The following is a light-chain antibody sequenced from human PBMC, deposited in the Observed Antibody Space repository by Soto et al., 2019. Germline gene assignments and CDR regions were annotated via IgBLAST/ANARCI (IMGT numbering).Light chain of an antibody. CDR3: QQYFRTPIT. J-gene: IGKJ4*01. CDR1: QTILYDSNNMNY. V-gene: IGKV4-1*01. CDR2: WAS. Sequence: DIVMTQSPDSLTVSLGERATINCRSSQTILYDSNNMNYLAWYQQKPGQPPKLLIHWASTRDSGVPDRFSGSGSGTDFTLTISSLQAEDVAVYSCQQYFRTPITFGGGTRVEI.